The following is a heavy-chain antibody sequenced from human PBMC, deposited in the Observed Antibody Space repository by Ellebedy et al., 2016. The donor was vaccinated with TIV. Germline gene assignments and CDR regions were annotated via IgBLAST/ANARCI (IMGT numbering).Heavy chain of an antibody. J-gene: IGHJ5*02. CDR2: INHSGST. CDR1: GGSFSGYY. CDR3: ARAAGRVVPSQNNWFDP. Sequence: MPSETLSLTCAVYGGSFSGYYWSWIRQPPGKGLEWIGEINHSGSTNYNPSLKSRVTISVDTSKNQFSLKLSSVTAADTAVYYCARAAGRVVPSQNNWFDPWGQGTLVTVSS. D-gene: IGHD2-15*01. V-gene: IGHV4-34*01.